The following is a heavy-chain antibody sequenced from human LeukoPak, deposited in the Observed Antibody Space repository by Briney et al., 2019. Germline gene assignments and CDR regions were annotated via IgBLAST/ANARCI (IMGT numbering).Heavy chain of an antibody. CDR2: IYYSGST. Sequence: SETLSLTCTVSGGSISSSSYYWGWIRQPPGKGLEWIGSIYYSGSTYYNPSLKSRVTISVDTSKNQFSLKLSSVTAADTAVYYCARHEYYDSSGYPYAFDIWGQGTMVTVSS. V-gene: IGHV4-39*01. D-gene: IGHD3-22*01. CDR3: ARHEYYDSSGYPYAFDI. J-gene: IGHJ3*02. CDR1: GGSISSSSYY.